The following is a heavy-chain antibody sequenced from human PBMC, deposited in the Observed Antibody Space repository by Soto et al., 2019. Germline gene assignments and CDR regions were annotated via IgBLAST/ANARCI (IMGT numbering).Heavy chain of an antibody. J-gene: IGHJ4*02. CDR2: TYYRSRSSK. CDR3: AREFPVYVSSVSYLDY. V-gene: IGHV6-1*01. Sequence: PSQTLSLTCAISGDSVSGNSAAWNWIRQSPWRGLEWLGRTYYRSRSSKAYPVYVKSRLSVTPDTSKNQFSRHLHCVTPEVTAVYYCAREFPVYVSSVSYLDYWGQGARVTVSS. CDR1: GDSVSGNSAA. D-gene: IGHD6-19*01.